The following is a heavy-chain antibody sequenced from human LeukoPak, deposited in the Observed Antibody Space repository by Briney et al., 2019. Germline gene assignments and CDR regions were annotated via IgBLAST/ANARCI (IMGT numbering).Heavy chain of an antibody. Sequence: GGSLRLSCAASGFTFSSYWMHWVRQAPGKGLVWVSRINSDGSSTSYADSVKGRFTIYRDNAKNTLYLQMNSLRAEDTAVYYCARARGNPPRNFDYWGQGTLVTVSS. CDR3: ARARGNPPRNFDY. CDR1: GFTFSSYW. D-gene: IGHD4-23*01. CDR2: INSDGSST. J-gene: IGHJ4*02. V-gene: IGHV3-74*01.